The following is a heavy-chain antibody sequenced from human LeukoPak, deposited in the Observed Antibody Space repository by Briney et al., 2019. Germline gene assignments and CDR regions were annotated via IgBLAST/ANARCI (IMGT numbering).Heavy chain of an antibody. CDR3: ARLWQYSTSREYYFDY. D-gene: IGHD6-6*01. Sequence: PSETLSLTCTVSGDSISSSSYYWGWIRQPPGKGLEWIGIIYYSGSIYYNSSLRSRVTISVDTFNNQFSLELTSVTATDTAVYFCARLWQYSTSREYYFDYWGQGTLVTVSS. CDR2: IYYSGSI. V-gene: IGHV4-39*01. J-gene: IGHJ4*02. CDR1: GDSISSSSYY.